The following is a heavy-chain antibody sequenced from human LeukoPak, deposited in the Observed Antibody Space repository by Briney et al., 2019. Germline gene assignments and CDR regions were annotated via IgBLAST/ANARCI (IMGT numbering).Heavy chain of an antibody. CDR2: IIPIFGTA. D-gene: IGHD3-9*01. CDR3: ARVGLQLRYFDWSPTNWFDP. Sequence: ASVKVSCKASGGTFSSYAISWVRQAPGQGLEWMGGIIPIFGTANYAQKFQGRVTITADESTSTAYMELSSLRSEDTAVYYCARVGLQLRYFDWSPTNWFDPWGQGTLVTVSS. CDR1: GGTFSSYA. J-gene: IGHJ5*02. V-gene: IGHV1-69*13.